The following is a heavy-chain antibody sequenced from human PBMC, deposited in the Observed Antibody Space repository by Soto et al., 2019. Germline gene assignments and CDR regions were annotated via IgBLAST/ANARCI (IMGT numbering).Heavy chain of an antibody. CDR3: AAASRITIFGVVIAPHYGMDV. Sequence: ASVKVSCKASGFTFTSSAVQWVRQARGQRLEWIGWIVVGSGNTNYAQKFQERVTITRDMSTSTAYMELSSLRSEDTAVYYCAAASRITIFGVVIAPHYGMDVWGQGATVTVSS. V-gene: IGHV1-58*01. CDR2: IVVGSGNT. CDR1: GFTFTSSA. J-gene: IGHJ6*02. D-gene: IGHD3-3*01.